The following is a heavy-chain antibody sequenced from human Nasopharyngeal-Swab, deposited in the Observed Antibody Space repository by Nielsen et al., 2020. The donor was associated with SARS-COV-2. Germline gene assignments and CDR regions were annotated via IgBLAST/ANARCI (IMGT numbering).Heavy chain of an antibody. CDR2: ISGSGGST. CDR3: AKDTYYDSSGYFLFGYAFDI. D-gene: IGHD3-22*01. J-gene: IGHJ3*02. V-gene: IGHV3-23*01. CDR1: GFTFSSYA. Sequence: GESLKISCAASGFTFSSYAMSWVRQAPGKGLEWVSAISGSGGSTYYADSVKGRLTISRDNSKNTLYLQMNSLRAEDTAVYYCAKDTYYDSSGYFLFGYAFDIWGQGTMVTVSS.